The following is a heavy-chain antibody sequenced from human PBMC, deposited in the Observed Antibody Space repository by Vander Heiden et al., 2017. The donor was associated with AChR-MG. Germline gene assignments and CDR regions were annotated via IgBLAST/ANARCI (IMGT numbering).Heavy chain of an antibody. Sequence: VQLLESGGDLIQPGESLRLSCVASGFTFSGYGMTWLRQAPGKGLEWVSSISGSGATTYYADSVKGRFTISRDNSKNTLYLQMNSLRVEDTAVYFCAKRPLGAAFDIWGQGTMVTVSS. V-gene: IGHV3-23*01. CDR3: AKRPLGAAFDI. CDR1: GFTFSGYG. D-gene: IGHD7-27*01. J-gene: IGHJ3*02. CDR2: ISGSGATT.